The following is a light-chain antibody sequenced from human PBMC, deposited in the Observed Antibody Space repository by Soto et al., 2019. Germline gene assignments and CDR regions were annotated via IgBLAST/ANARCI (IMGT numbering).Light chain of an antibody. V-gene: IGKV3-11*01. CDR2: DAS. CDR1: QSVSSY. CDR3: QQRSNWPPIT. J-gene: IGKJ5*01. Sequence: IVMYQSPATVSLTPGERATLPCRASQSVSSYLAWYQQKPGQAPRLLIYDASNRATGIPARFSGSGSGTDFTLTISSLEPEDFAVYYCQQRSNWPPITFSHGTRLEI.